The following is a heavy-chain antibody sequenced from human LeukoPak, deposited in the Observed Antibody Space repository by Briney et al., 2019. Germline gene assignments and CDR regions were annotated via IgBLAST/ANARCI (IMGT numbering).Heavy chain of an antibody. D-gene: IGHD1-26*01. CDR2: TYYRSKWYN. V-gene: IGHV6-1*01. Sequence: SQTLSLTCAISGDSVSSNSAAWNWIRQSPSRGLEWLGRTYYRSKWYNDYAVSVKSRITINPDTSKNQFSLQLNSVTPEDTAVYYCARGLERWELLQRTYYFDYWGQGTLVTVSS. CDR3: ARGLERWELLQRTYYFDY. J-gene: IGHJ4*02. CDR1: GDSVSSNSAA.